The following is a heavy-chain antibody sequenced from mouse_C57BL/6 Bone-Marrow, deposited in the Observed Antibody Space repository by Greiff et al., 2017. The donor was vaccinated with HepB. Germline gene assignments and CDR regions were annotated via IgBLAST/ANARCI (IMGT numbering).Heavy chain of an antibody. D-gene: IGHD1-1*01. CDR1: GYSITSGYY. CDR2: ISYDGSN. V-gene: IGHV3-6*01. Sequence: EVKLQESGPGLVKPSQSLSLTCSVTGYSITSGYYWNWIRQFPGNKLEWMGYISYDGSNNYNPSLKNRISITRDTSKNQFFLKLNSVTTEDTATYYCARDRGYYGSSKYYFDYWGQGTTLTVSS. J-gene: IGHJ2*01. CDR3: ARDRGYYGSSKYYFDY.